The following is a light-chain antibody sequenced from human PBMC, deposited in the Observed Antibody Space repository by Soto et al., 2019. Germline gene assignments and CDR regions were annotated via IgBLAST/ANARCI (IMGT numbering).Light chain of an antibody. CDR3: QVWDTGNDHVV. CDR1: NIKSKS. Sequence: SYELTQPPSVSVAPGQTARITCGGNNIKSKSVHWYQQRPGQAPVLVVHDDSDRPSGIPERFSGSNSENTATLIITRVEAVDEADYYCQVWDTGNDHVVFGGGPSSPS. V-gene: IGLV3-21*02. J-gene: IGLJ2*01. CDR2: DDS.